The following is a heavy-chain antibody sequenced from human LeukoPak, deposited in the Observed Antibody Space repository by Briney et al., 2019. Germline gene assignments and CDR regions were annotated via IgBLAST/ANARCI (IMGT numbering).Heavy chain of an antibody. CDR3: ARALSGMDV. V-gene: IGHV3-53*04. CDR1: AFTVSSNY. CDR2: IYSGGST. J-gene: IGHJ6*02. Sequence: GGSLTLSCAASAFTVSSNYMSWVRQAPGKGLEWVSVIYSGGSTYYADSVKARFTISRRSSKNTLYLEMNSLRAEDTAVYYCARALSGMDVWGQGTTVTVSS.